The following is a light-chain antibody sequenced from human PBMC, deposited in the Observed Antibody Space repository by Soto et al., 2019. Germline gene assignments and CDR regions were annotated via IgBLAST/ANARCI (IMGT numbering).Light chain of an antibody. CDR2: DVS. CDR3: SSFTSTSTYV. V-gene: IGLV2-11*01. J-gene: IGLJ1*01. CDR1: SSDVGGYNY. Sequence: QSVLTQPRSVSGSPGQSVTISCTGTSSDVGGYNYVSWYQQYPGKAPKVIIYDVSKRPSGVPDRFSGSKSGNTASLTISGLQAEDEADYYCSSFTSTSTYVFGTGTKVTVL.